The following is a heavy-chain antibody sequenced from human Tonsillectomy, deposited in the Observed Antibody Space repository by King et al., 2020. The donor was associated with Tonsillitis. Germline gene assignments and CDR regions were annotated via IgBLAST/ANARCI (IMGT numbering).Heavy chain of an antibody. D-gene: IGHD1-26*01. CDR2: VTSNRGST. CDR1: GFTFDDYG. Sequence: VQLVESGGGVVRPGGSLRLSCAASGFTFDDYGMSWVRQAPGQGLEWVSGVTSNRGSTGYADSVKGRFTISRDNAKNTLYLQMNSLRAEDTALYFCARQGPIVGADDAFGIWGRGTMVTVSS. CDR3: ARQGPIVGADDAFGI. J-gene: IGHJ3*02. V-gene: IGHV3-20*04.